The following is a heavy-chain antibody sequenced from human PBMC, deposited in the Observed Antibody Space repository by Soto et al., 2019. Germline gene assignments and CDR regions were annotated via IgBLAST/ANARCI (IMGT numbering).Heavy chain of an antibody. V-gene: IGHV4-30-2*01. CDR3: ARGQSSSSGYFQH. Sequence: QLQLQESGSGLAKPSQTLSLTCAVSGGSISSGGYSWSWIRQPPGKGLEWIGYIYHSGSKYYNPSLKSRVTISVDRSKNQFSLKLSSVTAADTAVYYCARGQSSSSGYFQHWGQGTLVTVSS. CDR1: GGSISSGGYS. J-gene: IGHJ1*01. D-gene: IGHD6-6*01. CDR2: IYHSGSK.